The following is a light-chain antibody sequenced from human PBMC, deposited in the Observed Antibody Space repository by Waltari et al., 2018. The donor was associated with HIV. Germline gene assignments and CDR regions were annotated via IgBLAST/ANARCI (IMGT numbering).Light chain of an antibody. Sequence: QSVLTQPPSASGTPGPRVTISCSGSSSNIGNNTEIWYQQLPGTAPKLLIYSYNQRPSGVPDRFSGSKSGTSASLAISGLQSEDEADYYCASWDDSLNGYVFGTGTKVTVL. CDR3: ASWDDSLNGYV. V-gene: IGLV1-44*01. CDR1: SSNIGNNT. J-gene: IGLJ1*01. CDR2: SYN.